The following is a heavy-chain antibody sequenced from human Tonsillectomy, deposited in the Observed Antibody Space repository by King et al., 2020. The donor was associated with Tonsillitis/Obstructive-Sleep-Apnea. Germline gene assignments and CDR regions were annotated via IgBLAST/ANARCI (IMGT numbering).Heavy chain of an antibody. V-gene: IGHV3-66*01. J-gene: IGHJ4*02. D-gene: IGHD6-13*01. CDR1: GFTVSSNY. Sequence: VQLVESGGGLVQPGGSLRLSCAASGFTVSSNYMSWVRQAPGKGLEWVSFIYSGGSTYYADSVKGSFTISRDNSKNTLYLQMNSLRAEDTAVYYCAREQIAAAPPSYFDYWGQGTLVTVSS. CDR2: IYSGGST. CDR3: AREQIAAAPPSYFDY.